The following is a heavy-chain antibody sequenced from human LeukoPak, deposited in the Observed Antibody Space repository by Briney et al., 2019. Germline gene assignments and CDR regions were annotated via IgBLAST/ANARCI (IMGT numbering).Heavy chain of an antibody. CDR3: ARLQRSTSGFDHFDY. Sequence: SETLSLTCTVSGDSISSYYWSWIRQPPGKGLEWIGFIDYSGSTKYNPSLKSRLTISVDTSKNQSSLKLRIVTAADTAVYYCARLQRSTSGFDHFDYWGQGTLVTVSS. CDR1: GDSISSYY. CDR2: IDYSGST. D-gene: IGHD3-22*01. V-gene: IGHV4-59*08. J-gene: IGHJ4*02.